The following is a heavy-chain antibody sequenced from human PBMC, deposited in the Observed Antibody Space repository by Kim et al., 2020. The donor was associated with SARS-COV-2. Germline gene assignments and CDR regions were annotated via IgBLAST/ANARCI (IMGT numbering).Heavy chain of an antibody. V-gene: IGHV1-2*02. D-gene: IGHD3-3*01. J-gene: IGHJ6*02. CDR2: INPNSGGT. Sequence: ASVKVSCKASGYTFTGYYMHWVRQAPGQGLEWMGWINPNSGGTNYAQKFQGRVTMTRDTSISTAYMELSRLRSDDTAVYYCARLQYYDFWSGYFAQEGHYYYYGMDVWGQGTTVTVSS. CDR1: GYTFTGYY. CDR3: ARLQYYDFWSGYFAQEGHYYYYGMDV.